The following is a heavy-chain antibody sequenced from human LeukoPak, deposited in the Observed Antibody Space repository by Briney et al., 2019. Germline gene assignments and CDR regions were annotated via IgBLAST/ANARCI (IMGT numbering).Heavy chain of an antibody. D-gene: IGHD2-2*02. J-gene: IGHJ5*02. CDR2: INPNSGGT. CDR3: ARDYCSSTSCYTGGRWFDP. V-gene: IGHV1-2*02. CDR1: GYTFTGYY. Sequence: ASVKVSCKASGYTFTGYYMHWVRQAPGQGLEWMGWINPNSGGTNYAQKFQGRVTMTRDTSISTAYMELSRLRPDDTAVYYCARDYCSSTSCYTGGRWFDPWGQGTLVTVSS.